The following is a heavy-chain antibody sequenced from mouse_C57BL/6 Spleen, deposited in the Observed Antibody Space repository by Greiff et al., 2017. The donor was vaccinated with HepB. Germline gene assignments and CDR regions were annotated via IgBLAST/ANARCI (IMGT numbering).Heavy chain of an antibody. Sequence: EVQGVESGAELVRPGASVKLSCTASGFNIKDDYMHWVKQRPEQGLEWIGWIDPENGDTEYASKFQGKATITADTSSNTAYLQLSSLTSEDTAVYYCTTSYSNYPAWFAYWGQGTLVTVSA. CDR1: GFNIKDDY. CDR2: IDPENGDT. V-gene: IGHV14-4*01. CDR3: TTSYSNYPAWFAY. D-gene: IGHD2-5*01. J-gene: IGHJ3*01.